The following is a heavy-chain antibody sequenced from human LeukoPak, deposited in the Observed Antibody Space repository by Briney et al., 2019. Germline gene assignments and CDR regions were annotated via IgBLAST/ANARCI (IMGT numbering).Heavy chain of an antibody. V-gene: IGHV3-23*01. Sequence: GGSLRLSCAASGLTFISYAMSWARHAPRKGLEWVSAISGSGGSTYYADSVKGRFTISRDNSKNTLYLQMNSLRAEDTAVYYCAKVLAYCGGDCYSDDAFDIWGQGTMVTVSS. CDR2: ISGSGGST. CDR3: AKVLAYCGGDCYSDDAFDI. CDR1: GLTFISYA. J-gene: IGHJ3*02. D-gene: IGHD2-21*02.